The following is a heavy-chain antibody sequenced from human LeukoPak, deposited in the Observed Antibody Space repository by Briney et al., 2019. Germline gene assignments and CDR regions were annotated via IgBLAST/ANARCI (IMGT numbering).Heavy chain of an antibody. D-gene: IGHD6-13*01. CDR2: ISSSSSYI. J-gene: IGHJ4*02. Sequence: GGSLRLSCAASGFTFSSYSMNWVRQAPGKGLEWVSSISSSSSYIYYADSVKGRFTISRDNAKNSLYLQMNSLRAEGTAVYYCARVCVDSDSSSWYGIYYFDYWGQGTLVTVSS. V-gene: IGHV3-21*01. CDR3: ARVCVDSDSSSWYGIYYFDY. CDR1: GFTFSSYS.